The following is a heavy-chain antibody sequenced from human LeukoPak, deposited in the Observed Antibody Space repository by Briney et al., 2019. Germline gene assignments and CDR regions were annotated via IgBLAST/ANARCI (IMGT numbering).Heavy chain of an antibody. CDR2: ISGSGGST. J-gene: IGHJ4*02. Sequence: GGSLRLSCAASGFTFTNYAMSWVRQAPGKGLEWVSAISGSGGSTYYADSVKGRFTISRDNSKDTLYLQMNSLRAEDTALYYCARHPGAIQLWYDYWGQGTLVTVSS. CDR3: ARHPGAIQLWYDY. CDR1: GFTFTNYA. D-gene: IGHD5-18*01. V-gene: IGHV3-23*01.